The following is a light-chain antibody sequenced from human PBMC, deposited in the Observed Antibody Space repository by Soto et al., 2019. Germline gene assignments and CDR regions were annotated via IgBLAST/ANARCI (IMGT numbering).Light chain of an antibody. J-gene: IGKJ5*01. Sequence: DIQMTQSPSSLSASVGDRATITCRASQSISNYINWYQQKPGKAPELLIYAASTLQSGVPSRFSGSGSGADFTLTISSLQPEDVATYYCQQNYITPITFGQGTRLEIK. CDR3: QQNYITPIT. CDR2: AAS. CDR1: QSISNY. V-gene: IGKV1-39*01.